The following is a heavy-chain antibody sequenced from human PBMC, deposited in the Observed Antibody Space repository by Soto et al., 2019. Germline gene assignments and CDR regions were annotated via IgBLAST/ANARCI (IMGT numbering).Heavy chain of an antibody. CDR3: ACLNGYNRHFDH. CDR1: GGSLSSGGCS. D-gene: IGHD5-12*01. V-gene: IGHV4-30-2*01. Sequence: QLLLVESGSGLVRPSQALSLSCNVSGGSLSSGGCSWAWVRLPVGKGLEWIGYIFDTGNTYFSASLKSRLSMSVDTSRNQFSMRLASVTAADTAMYYCACLNGYNRHFDHWGRGTLVTVSS. J-gene: IGHJ2*01. CDR2: IFDTGNT.